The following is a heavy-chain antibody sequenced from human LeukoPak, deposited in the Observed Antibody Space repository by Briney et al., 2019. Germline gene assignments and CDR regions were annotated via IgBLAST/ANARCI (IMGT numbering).Heavy chain of an antibody. CDR2: IYYSGST. V-gene: IGHV4-30-4*01. CDR3: ARGYYYDSSGYRGLPYYYYGMDV. Sequence: SETLSLTCTVSGGSISSGDYYWSWIRQPPGKGLEWIGYIYYSGSTYYNPSLKSRVTISVDTSKNQFSLKLSSVTAADTAVYYCARGYYYDSSGYRGLPYYYYGMDVWGQGTTVTVSS. D-gene: IGHD3-22*01. J-gene: IGHJ6*02. CDR1: GGSISSGDYY.